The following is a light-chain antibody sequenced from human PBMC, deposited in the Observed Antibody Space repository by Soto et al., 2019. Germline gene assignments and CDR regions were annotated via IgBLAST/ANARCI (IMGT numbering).Light chain of an antibody. CDR1: QSVSSNF. CDR2: GAS. V-gene: IGKV3-20*01. J-gene: IGKJ4*01. CDR3: RQYGTSLGFP. Sequence: EIVMTQSPGTLSLSPGERATLSCRAIQSVSSNFLAWYQEKLGQAPRLLIYGASKSATGIPDRFSGSGSGTDFTPTISRLEPEDFAVYYCRQYGTSLGFPVGGGTKVDI.